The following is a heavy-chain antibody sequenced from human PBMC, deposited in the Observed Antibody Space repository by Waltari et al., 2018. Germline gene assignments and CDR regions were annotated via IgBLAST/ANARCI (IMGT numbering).Heavy chain of an antibody. D-gene: IGHD6-13*01. CDR2: IKQNGSEK. CDR3: TRGGRDSSWYWRD. J-gene: IGHJ4*02. V-gene: IGHV3-7*01. CDR1: GPSVSHYR. Sequence: EVQLVESGGGLAQPGGSLRLSCAASGPSVSHYRRTWVRPASGKGPEWVANIKQNGSEKYYMDSVKGRFTISRDNAKNSLYLQMNNLRVEDTAVYYCTRGGRDSSWYWRDWGQGTLVTVSS.